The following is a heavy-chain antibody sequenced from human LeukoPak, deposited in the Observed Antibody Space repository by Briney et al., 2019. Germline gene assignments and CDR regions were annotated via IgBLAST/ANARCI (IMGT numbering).Heavy chain of an antibody. CDR2: ISSDGSRV. V-gene: IGHV3-74*01. J-gene: IGHJ3*02. Sequence: WGSLTLSCAASGFTFSDYWMHWVRQAPGKGLVWVSRISSDGSRVTYADSVKGRFTISRDNAKNSLYLQMNSLRAEDMAIYYCARDPGYSTGWYALDIWGQGTMVTVSS. CDR3: ARDPGYSTGWYALDI. CDR1: GFTFSDYW. D-gene: IGHD6-19*01.